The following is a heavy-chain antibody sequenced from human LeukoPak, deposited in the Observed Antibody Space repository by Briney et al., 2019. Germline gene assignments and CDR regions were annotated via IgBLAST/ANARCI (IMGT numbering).Heavy chain of an antibody. J-gene: IGHJ4*02. CDR3: AREAQYDFWSGYYCFDY. Sequence: PSETLSLTCTVSGGSVSSGSYYWSWVRQPPGKGLEWIGYIYYSGSTNYNPSLKSRVTISVDTSKNQFSLKLSSVTAADTAVHYCAREAQYDFWSGYYCFDYWGQGTLVTVSS. CDR1: GGSVSSGSYY. CDR2: IYYSGST. V-gene: IGHV4-61*01. D-gene: IGHD3-3*01.